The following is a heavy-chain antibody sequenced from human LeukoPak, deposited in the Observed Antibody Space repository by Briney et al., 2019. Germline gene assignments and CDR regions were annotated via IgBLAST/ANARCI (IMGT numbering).Heavy chain of an antibody. D-gene: IGHD3-10*01. CDR3: ARAPYGSGDFDY. Sequence: SETLTLTCNVSGASISSYYWSWIRQPPGKGLAWIGYIYYSGSTHYNPSLKSRVTISVDTSKNQFSLKLSSVTAADTAVYYCARAPYGSGDFDYWGQGTLVTVSS. CDR2: IYYSGST. V-gene: IGHV4-59*01. J-gene: IGHJ4*02. CDR1: GASISSYY.